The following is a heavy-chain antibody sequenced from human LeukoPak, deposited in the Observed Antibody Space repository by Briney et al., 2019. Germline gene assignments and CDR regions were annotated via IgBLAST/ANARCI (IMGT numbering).Heavy chain of an antibody. Sequence: ASVRVSCRASGYTFNTYGINWVRQAPAHGLEWIGWINTYIGNTNHAQNLQGRVTMTRDTSTGTAYMEPESLTSDDTAVYYCARKGCTGDCYILDYWGQGTLVTVSS. CDR2: INTYIGNT. CDR3: ARKGCTGDCYILDY. J-gene: IGHJ4*02. V-gene: IGHV1-18*01. CDR1: GYTFNTYG. D-gene: IGHD2-21*02.